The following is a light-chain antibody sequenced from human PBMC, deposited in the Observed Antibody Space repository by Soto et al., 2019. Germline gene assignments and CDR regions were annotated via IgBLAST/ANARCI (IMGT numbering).Light chain of an antibody. V-gene: IGLV2-14*01. Sequence: QSVLTQPASVSGSPGQSITISCTGTINDVGVYIYVSWYQQHPGKAPKLMIYEVNNRPSGVSNRFSGSKSGNTASLTISGLQADDEADYYCSSFTSTSTVYVFGTGTKLTVL. CDR3: SSFTSTSTVYV. J-gene: IGLJ1*01. CDR2: EVN. CDR1: INDVGVYIY.